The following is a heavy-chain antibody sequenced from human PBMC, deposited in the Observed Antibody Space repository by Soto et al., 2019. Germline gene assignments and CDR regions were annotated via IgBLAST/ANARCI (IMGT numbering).Heavy chain of an antibody. CDR1: GGTFSSYA. V-gene: IGHV1-69*01. J-gene: IGHJ5*02. CDR3: ARAAQYYDFWSGYPPNWFDP. D-gene: IGHD3-3*01. CDR2: IIPIFGTA. Sequence: QVQLVQSGAEVKKPGSSVKVSCKASGGTFSSYAISWVRQAPGQGLEWMGGIIPIFGTANYAKKFQGRVKITADEYTSTAYMELSSLRSEDTAVYYCARAAQYYDFWSGYPPNWFDPWGQGTLVTVSS.